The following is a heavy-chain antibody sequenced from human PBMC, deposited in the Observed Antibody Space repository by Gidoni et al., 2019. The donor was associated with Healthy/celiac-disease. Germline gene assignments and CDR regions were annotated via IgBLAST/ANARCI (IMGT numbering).Heavy chain of an antibody. D-gene: IGHD6-13*01. CDR3: ARESPVGAAAGYFQH. Sequence: QVQLVASGGGVVQPGRSLRLSCAASGFTFSRYGMHWVRQAPGKGLEWVAVIGYDGSNKYYADSVKGRFTISRDNSKNTLYLQMNSLRAEDTAVYYCARESPVGAAAGYFQHWGQGTLVTVSS. V-gene: IGHV3-33*01. J-gene: IGHJ1*01. CDR2: IGYDGSNK. CDR1: GFTFSRYG.